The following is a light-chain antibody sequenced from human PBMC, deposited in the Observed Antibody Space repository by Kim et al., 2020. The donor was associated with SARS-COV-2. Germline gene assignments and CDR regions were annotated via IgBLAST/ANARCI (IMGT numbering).Light chain of an antibody. V-gene: IGLV3-19*01. CDR2: GKN. CDR1: SLRSYY. J-gene: IGLJ2*01. Sequence: SSELTQDPAVSVALGQTVRITCQGDSLRSYYASWYQQKPGQAPVPVIYGKNNRPSGIPDRFSGSSSGNTASLTITGAQAEDEADYYCNSRDSSGNLVVFG. CDR3: NSRDSSGNLVV.